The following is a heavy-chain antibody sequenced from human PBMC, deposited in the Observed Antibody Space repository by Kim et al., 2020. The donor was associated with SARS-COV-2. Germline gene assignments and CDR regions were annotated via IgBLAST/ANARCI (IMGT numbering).Heavy chain of an antibody. V-gene: IGHV3-30*18. CDR1: GFTFSSYG. D-gene: IGHD6-19*01. Sequence: GGSLRLSCAASGFTFSSYGMHWVRQAPGKGLEWVAVISYDGSNKYYADSVKGRFTISRDNSKNTLYLQMNSLRAEDTAVYYCAKEEQWPTTNFDYWGQGTLVTV. CDR3: AKEEQWPTTNFDY. J-gene: IGHJ4*02. CDR2: ISYDGSNK.